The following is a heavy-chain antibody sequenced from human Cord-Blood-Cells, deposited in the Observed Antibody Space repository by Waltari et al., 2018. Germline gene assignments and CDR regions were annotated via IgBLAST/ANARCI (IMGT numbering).Heavy chain of an antibody. CDR3: ARVCSPDDPCGNNNWNYVY. D-gene: IGHD1-7*01. V-gene: IGHV1-2*02. CDR1: GYTFTGYY. Sequence: QVQLVQSGAEVKKPGASVKVSCKASGYTFTGYYMHWVRQAPGQGLEWMGWINPNSGGTNYAQKFQGRVTMTRDTSISTAYMELSRLRSDDTAVYYCARVCSPDDPCGNNNWNYVYWGQGTLVTVSS. CDR2: INPNSGGT. J-gene: IGHJ4*02.